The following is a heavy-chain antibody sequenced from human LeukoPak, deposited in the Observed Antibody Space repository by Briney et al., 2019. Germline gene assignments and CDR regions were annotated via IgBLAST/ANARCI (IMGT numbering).Heavy chain of an antibody. CDR2: ISYDGSNK. CDR1: GFTFSSYA. Sequence: GRSLRLSCAASGFTFSSYAMHWVRQAPGKGLEWVAVISYDGSNKYYADSVKGRFTISRDNSKNTLYLQMNSLRAEDTAVYYCAKDWDPRVDTAMVLAYWGQGTLVTVSS. V-gene: IGHV3-30-3*01. D-gene: IGHD5-18*01. CDR3: AKDWDPRVDTAMVLAY. J-gene: IGHJ4*02.